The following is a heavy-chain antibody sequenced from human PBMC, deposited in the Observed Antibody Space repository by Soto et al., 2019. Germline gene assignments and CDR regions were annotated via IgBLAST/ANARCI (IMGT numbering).Heavy chain of an antibody. CDR3: AKSLWDTSGWKTDY. D-gene: IGHD6-19*01. CDR2: IYYSGSI. Sequence: QVQLQESGPGLVKPSETQSFTCTVSGDSISSLYWSWIRQPPGKGLEWIGYIYYSGSINYNPSLKSRVTISVDPSKNQFSLRLSSVTAADTAVYYCAKSLWDTSGWKTDYWGQGTLVTVSS. CDR1: GDSISSLY. J-gene: IGHJ4*02. V-gene: IGHV4-59*01.